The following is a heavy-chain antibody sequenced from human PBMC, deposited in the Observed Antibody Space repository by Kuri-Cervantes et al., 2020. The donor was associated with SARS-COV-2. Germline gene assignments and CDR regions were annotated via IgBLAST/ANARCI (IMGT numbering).Heavy chain of an antibody. CDR2: IYYSGST. CDR1: GFTFSSYA. V-gene: IGHV4-59*01. Sequence: ESLKIPCSASGFTFSSYAMHWVRQHPGKGLEWIGYIYYSGSTNYNPSLKSRVTISVDTSKNQFSLKLSSVTAADTAVYYCARGSWNYPFDYWGQGTLVTVSS. J-gene: IGHJ4*02. CDR3: ARGSWNYPFDY. D-gene: IGHD1-7*01.